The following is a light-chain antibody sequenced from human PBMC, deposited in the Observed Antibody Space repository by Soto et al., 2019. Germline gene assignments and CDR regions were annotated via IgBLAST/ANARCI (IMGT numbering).Light chain of an antibody. J-gene: IGKJ5*01. V-gene: IGKV2-28*01. CDR3: MQALQTPIT. Sequence: DIVVTQFPLSLPVSPGEPASMSCNASQSLLHSNGNNYVDWYLQKPGQSPHLLIFMGSSRASGVPDRFSGSGSATDFALKISRVEAEDVGVYYCMQALQTPITFGQGTRLEIK. CDR1: QSLLHSNGNNY. CDR2: MGS.